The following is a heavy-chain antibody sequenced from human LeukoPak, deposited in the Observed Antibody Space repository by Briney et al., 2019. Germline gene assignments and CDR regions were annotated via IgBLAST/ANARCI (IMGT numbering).Heavy chain of an antibody. Sequence: GGSLRLSCAASGFVFSDYGMHWVRQAPGEVLEWVSAISGFSATTYYADSVKGRFTISRDNSKNALYLQMNSLRVEDTAVYYCAKAFGTTTGGVGYLDCWGQGTLVTVSS. V-gene: IGHV3-23*01. CDR2: ISGFSATT. CDR3: AKAFGTTTGGVGYLDC. D-gene: IGHD3-16*01. J-gene: IGHJ4*02. CDR1: GFVFSDYG.